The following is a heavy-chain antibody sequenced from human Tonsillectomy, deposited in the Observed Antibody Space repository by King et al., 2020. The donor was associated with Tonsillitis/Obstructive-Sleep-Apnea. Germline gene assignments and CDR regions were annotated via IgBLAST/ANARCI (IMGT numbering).Heavy chain of an antibody. CDR3: ARVSAFAWELLPVDP. V-gene: IGHV1-18*01. CDR1: GYTFISYG. D-gene: IGHD1-26*01. Sequence: QLVQSGAEVKKPGASVTVSCKASGYTFISYGIIWVRQAPGQGLEWMGWISGYNGDTNNAQKLQSRVTMTTDTSTSTAYMEMRSLRSDDTAVYYCARVSAFAWELLPVDPWGQGTLVTVSS. CDR2: ISGYNGDT. J-gene: IGHJ5*02.